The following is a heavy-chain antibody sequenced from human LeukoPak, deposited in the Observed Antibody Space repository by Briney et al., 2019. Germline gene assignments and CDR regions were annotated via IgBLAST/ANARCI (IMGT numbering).Heavy chain of an antibody. CDR1: GYTFTGYY. D-gene: IGHD6-13*01. J-gene: IGHJ4*02. CDR3: ARDRPARGGSSSSLGY. Sequence: ASVKVSCKASGYTFTGYYMHWVRQAPGQGLEWMGWINPNSGGTNYAQKFQGRVTMTRDTSISTAYMELSRLRSDDTAVYYCARDRPARGGSSSSLGYWGQGTLVTVSS. V-gene: IGHV1-2*02. CDR2: INPNSGGT.